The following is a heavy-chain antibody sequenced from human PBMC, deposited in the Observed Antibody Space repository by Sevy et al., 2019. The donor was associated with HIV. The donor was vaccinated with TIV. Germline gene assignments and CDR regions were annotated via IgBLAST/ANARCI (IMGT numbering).Heavy chain of an antibody. CDR1: GGSISSVNW. CDR2: IYHSGST. Sequence: SDTLSLTCAVSGGSISSVNWWHWVRQPPGKGLEWIGEIYHSGSTNYNPSLKSRVTISVDNSKNQFSLKLSSVTAADTAVYYCARGGATPRGFDPWGQGSLVTVSS. CDR3: ARGGATPRGFDP. D-gene: IGHD3-16*01. J-gene: IGHJ5*02. V-gene: IGHV4-4*02.